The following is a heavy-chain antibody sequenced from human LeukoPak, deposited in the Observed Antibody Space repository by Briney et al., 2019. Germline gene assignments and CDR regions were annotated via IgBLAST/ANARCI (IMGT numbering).Heavy chain of an antibody. V-gene: IGHV3-74*01. CDR2: MNSAGTTI. Sequence: GGSLRLSCAASGFTISGFWMHWVRQVPGEGLVWVARMNSAGTTINYADSAKGRFTISRDNVRNTLHLQMNNLSLEDTAVYFCIREVQVRASASLGLWGRGTLVTVS. CDR3: IREVQVRASASLGL. CDR1: GFTISGFW. J-gene: IGHJ4*01. D-gene: IGHD1-1*01.